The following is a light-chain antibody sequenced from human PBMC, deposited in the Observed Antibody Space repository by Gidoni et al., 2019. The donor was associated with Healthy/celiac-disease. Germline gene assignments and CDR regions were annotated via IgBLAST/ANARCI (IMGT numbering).Light chain of an antibody. V-gene: IGLV2-14*01. CDR2: DVS. J-gene: IGLJ2*01. CDR3: SSYTSSSTPVV. CDR1: SSDVGGYNY. Sequence: QSALTQPASVSGSPGQSITISCTGTSSDVGGYNYVSWYQQHPGKAPNLMIYDVSNRPSGVSTRFSGSKSGNTASLTISWLQAEDEADYYCSSYTSSSTPVVFGGGTKLTVL.